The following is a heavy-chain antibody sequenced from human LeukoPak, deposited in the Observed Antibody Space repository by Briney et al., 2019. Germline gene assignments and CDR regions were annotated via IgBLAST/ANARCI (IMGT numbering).Heavy chain of an antibody. V-gene: IGHV1-8*03. CDR2: MNPTSGIT. Sequence: ASVKPSCTASGYTLTSYEINWVRQATGPRLEWMGWMNPTSGITGYTQKFQRRVTITRNASISTAYMELSSLRSEDTAVYYCATSVLRYFGWLGDDAFDIWGQGTMVTVSS. CDR1: GYTLTSYE. CDR3: ATSVLRYFGWLGDDAFDI. D-gene: IGHD3-9*01. J-gene: IGHJ3*02.